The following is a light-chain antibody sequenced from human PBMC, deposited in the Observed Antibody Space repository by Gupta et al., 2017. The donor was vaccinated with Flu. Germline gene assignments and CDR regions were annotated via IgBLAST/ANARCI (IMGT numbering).Light chain of an antibody. CDR1: QSVRSY. CDR2: DAS. CDR3: QQRSNWPPWT. Sequence: EIVLTQSPATLSLSPGERATLSCRASQSVRSYLAWYQQKPGQAPRLLIYDASNRDTGIPARFSGSGYGKDLTLTISSREPEDFAVYYCQQRSNWPPWTFGQGTKVEIK. J-gene: IGKJ1*01. V-gene: IGKV3-11*01.